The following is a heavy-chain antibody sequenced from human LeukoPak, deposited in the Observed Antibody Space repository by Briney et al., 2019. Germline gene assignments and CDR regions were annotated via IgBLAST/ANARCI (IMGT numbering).Heavy chain of an antibody. D-gene: IGHD5-24*01. CDR2: IYTSGST. Sequence: SETLSLTCTLSGGSISSGSYYWSWIRQPAGKGLEWIGRIYTSGSTNYNPSLKSRVAISVDTSKNQFSLKLSSVTAADTAVYYCARDEEDGYNSGIDYWGQGTLVTVSS. CDR3: ARDEEDGYNSGIDY. V-gene: IGHV4-61*02. J-gene: IGHJ4*02. CDR1: GGSISSGSYY.